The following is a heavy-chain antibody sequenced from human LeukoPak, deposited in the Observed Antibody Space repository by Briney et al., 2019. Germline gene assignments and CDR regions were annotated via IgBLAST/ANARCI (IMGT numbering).Heavy chain of an antibody. J-gene: IGHJ6*04. CDR1: GGSVSSGSYY. D-gene: IGHD4-17*01. V-gene: IGHV4-61*01. CDR3: ARDGQDYGDYDYYYGMDV. Sequence: SETLSLTCTVSGGSVSSGSYYWSWIRQPPGKGLEWIGYIYYSGSTNYNPSLKSRVTISIDTSKNQFSLKLTSVTAADTAVYYCARDGQDYGDYDYYYGMDVWDKGTTVTVSS. CDR2: IYYSGST.